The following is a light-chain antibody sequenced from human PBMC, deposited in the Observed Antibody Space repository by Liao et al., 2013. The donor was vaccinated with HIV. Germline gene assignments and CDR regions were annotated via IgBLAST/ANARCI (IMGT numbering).Light chain of an antibody. CDR2: YDT. V-gene: IGLV3-21*01. CDR1: NIGRKN. J-gene: IGLJ2*01. CDR3: QVWDSISNHLV. Sequence: SYVLTQPPSVSVAPGKTARITCGGNNIGRKNVHWYQQKPGQAPVVVIYYDTDRPSGIPERFSGSNSGNTATLTISGVEAGDEADYYCQVWDSISNHLVFGGGTKLTV.